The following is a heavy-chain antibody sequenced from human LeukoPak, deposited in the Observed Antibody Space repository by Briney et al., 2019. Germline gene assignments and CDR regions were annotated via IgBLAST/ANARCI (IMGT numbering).Heavy chain of an antibody. CDR3: AREAKRVTTVDY. CDR2: ISSSSSYI. V-gene: IGHV3-21*01. Sequence: GGSLRLSCAASRFTFSSYSMNGVRQAPGKGLGGVSSISSSSSYIYYADSVQGRFTLSRDNAKNSLYLQMNSLRAEDTAVYYCAREAKRVTTVDYWGQGTLVTVSS. J-gene: IGHJ4*02. D-gene: IGHD4-17*01. CDR1: RFTFSSYS.